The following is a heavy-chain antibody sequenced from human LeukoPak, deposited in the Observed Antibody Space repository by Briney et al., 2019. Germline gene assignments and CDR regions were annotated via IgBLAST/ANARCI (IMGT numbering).Heavy chain of an antibody. CDR1: GYTFTSYG. Sequence: GASVKVSCKASGYTFTSYGISWVRQAPGQGLEWMGWISAYNGNTNYAQKLQGRVTMTTDTSTSTAYMELRSLRSDDTAVYYRARDPYYDFWSGVYWFDPWGQGTLVTVSS. CDR3: ARDPYYDFWSGVYWFDP. J-gene: IGHJ5*02. D-gene: IGHD3-3*01. V-gene: IGHV1-18*01. CDR2: ISAYNGNT.